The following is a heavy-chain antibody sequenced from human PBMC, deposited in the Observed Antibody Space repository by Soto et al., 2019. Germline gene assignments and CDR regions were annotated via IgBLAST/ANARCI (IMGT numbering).Heavy chain of an antibody. J-gene: IGHJ6*02. V-gene: IGHV4-59*01. D-gene: IGHD3-10*01. Sequence: SETLSLTCTVSGGSISSYYWSWIRQPPGKGLEWIGYIYYSGSTNYNPSLKSRVTISVDTSKNQFSLKLSSVTAADTAVYYCARGLNYYGSGMFYYYYGMDVWGQGTTVT. CDR2: IYYSGST. CDR3: ARGLNYYGSGMFYYYYGMDV. CDR1: GGSISSYY.